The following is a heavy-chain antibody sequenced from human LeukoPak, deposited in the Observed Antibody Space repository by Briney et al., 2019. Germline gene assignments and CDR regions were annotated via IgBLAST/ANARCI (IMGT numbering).Heavy chain of an antibody. CDR1: GFTFDDYT. V-gene: IGHV3-43*01. D-gene: IGHD6-13*01. CDR3: AKDLGIAAAGYSDS. J-gene: IGHJ4*02. CDR2: ITWDGGTT. Sequence: PGGSLRLSCAASGFTFDDYTMHWVRQAPGEGLQWVSLITWDGGTTYYADSVKGRFTISRDNSKNSLSLQMNSLRSEDTALYYCAKDLGIAAAGYSDSWGQGTLVTVSS.